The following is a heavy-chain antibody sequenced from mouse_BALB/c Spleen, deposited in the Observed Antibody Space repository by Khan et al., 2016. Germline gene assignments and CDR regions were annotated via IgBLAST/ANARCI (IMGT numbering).Heavy chain of an antibody. CDR2: IDPENGNT. Sequence: VQLKQSGAELVRPGALVKLSCKASGFNIKDCYIHWVKQRPEQGLEWIGWIDPENGNTIYGPKFQDTASITADTSSNTAYLQLSSLTSEDTVVYYCARGYDGFAYWGPGTLVTVSA. CDR3: ARGYDGFAY. V-gene: IGHV14-1*02. J-gene: IGHJ3*01. CDR1: GFNIKDCY. D-gene: IGHD2-2*01.